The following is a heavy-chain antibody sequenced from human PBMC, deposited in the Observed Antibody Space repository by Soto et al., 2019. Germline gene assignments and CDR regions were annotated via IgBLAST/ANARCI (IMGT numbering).Heavy chain of an antibody. J-gene: IGHJ6*04. CDR1: GGSFSDYY. CDR2: INHSGST. V-gene: IGHV4-34*01. CDR3: ARARKGSGSDYYYHYGTDV. D-gene: IGHD3-3*01. Sequence: PSETLSLTCSVYGGSFSDYYWSWIRQPPGKGLEWIGEINHSGSTNYNPSLKSRVTISVHTSKNQFSLKLSSVTAADTAVYYCARARKGSGSDYYYHYGTDVWGKGTTVTVSS.